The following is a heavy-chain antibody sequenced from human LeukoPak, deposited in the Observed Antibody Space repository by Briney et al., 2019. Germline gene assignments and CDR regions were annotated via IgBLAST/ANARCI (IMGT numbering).Heavy chain of an antibody. CDR3: ARDLDTATVTFAY. CDR2: ISAYNGNT. CDR1: GYTFTSYG. J-gene: IGHJ4*02. V-gene: IGHV1-18*01. D-gene: IGHD4-17*01. Sequence: ASVTVSCKASGYTFTSYGISWVRQPPGQGLEWMGGISAYNGNTSCAQKLQGRVTMSTDTSTSTAYMELRRLRYDDAGVYYCARDLDTATVTFAYWGQGPLVTVSS.